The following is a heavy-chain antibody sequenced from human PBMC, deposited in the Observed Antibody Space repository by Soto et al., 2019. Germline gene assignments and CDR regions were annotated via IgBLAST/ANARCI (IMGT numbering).Heavy chain of an antibody. J-gene: IGHJ5*02. D-gene: IGHD2-15*01. CDR1: GYPFIYYP. V-gene: IGHV1-3*04. CDR3: ARGDVRVVASFDP. CDR2: INIGNGNT. Sequence: GASVKGSCKASGYPFIYYPIHWVRQAPGQRLEWVGWINIGNGNTQYSQKFQGRVTITTDTSASTAYMELRSLTSEDTAVYYCARGDVRVVASFDPWGQGALVTVSA.